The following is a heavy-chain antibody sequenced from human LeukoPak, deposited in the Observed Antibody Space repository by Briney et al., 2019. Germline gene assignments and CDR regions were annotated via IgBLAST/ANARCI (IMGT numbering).Heavy chain of an antibody. J-gene: IGHJ4*02. V-gene: IGHV4-61*02. CDR2: IYTSGST. CDR3: ARAVYDILTGYYYFDY. D-gene: IGHD3-9*01. Sequence: PSETLSLTCTVSGGSISSGSYYWSWIRQPAGKGLEWIGRIYTSGSTNYNPSLKSRVTISVDTSKNQFSLKLSSVTAADTAAYYCARAVYDILTGYYYFDYWGQGTLVTVSS. CDR1: GGSISSGSYY.